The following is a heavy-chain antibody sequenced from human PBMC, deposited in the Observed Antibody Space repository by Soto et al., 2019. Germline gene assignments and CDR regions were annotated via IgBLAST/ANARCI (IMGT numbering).Heavy chain of an antibody. CDR2: IRSKASGETT. Sequence: EVQLVESGGGFVQPGRSLRLSCTASGFTFGDFALSWFRQAPGKGLEWVGYIRSKASGETTAYAASVKGRFTISRDDSKSIAYLQMNSLKTEDTAFYYCARRGSGFDYWGQGTLVTVSS. CDR1: GFTFGDFA. D-gene: IGHD6-19*01. V-gene: IGHV3-49*03. CDR3: ARRGSGFDY. J-gene: IGHJ4*02.